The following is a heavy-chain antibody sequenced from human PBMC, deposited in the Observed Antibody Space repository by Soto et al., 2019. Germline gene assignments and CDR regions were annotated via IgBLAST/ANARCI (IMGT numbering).Heavy chain of an antibody. Sequence: QVQLQQWGAGLLKPSETLSLTCAVYGGSFSGYYWSWIRQPPGKGLEWIGEINHSGSTNYNPSLKSRVTIPVDTSKNQFSLKLSSVTAADTAVYYCARPTRQWLGLRYYYGMDVWGQGTTVTVSS. J-gene: IGHJ6*02. CDR3: ARPTRQWLGLRYYYGMDV. CDR2: INHSGST. V-gene: IGHV4-34*01. D-gene: IGHD6-19*01. CDR1: GGSFSGYY.